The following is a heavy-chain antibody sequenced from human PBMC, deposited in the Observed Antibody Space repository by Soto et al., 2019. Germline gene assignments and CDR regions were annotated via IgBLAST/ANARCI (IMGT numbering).Heavy chain of an antibody. Sequence: EVQLVESGGGLVQPGGSLRLSCAASGFTFSSYDMHWVRQATGKGLEWVSAIGTAGDTYYPGSVKGRFTISRESAKNSLYLQMNSLRAGDTAVYYCARGWGSGSYYTSPVYGMDVWGQGTTVTVSS. CDR1: GFTFSSYD. V-gene: IGHV3-13*04. CDR2: IGTAGDT. J-gene: IGHJ6*02. D-gene: IGHD3-10*01. CDR3: ARGWGSGSYYTSPVYGMDV.